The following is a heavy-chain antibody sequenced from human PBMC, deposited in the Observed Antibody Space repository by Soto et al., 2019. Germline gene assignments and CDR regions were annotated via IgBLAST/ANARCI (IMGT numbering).Heavy chain of an antibody. CDR2: ISSNGGSA. CDR1: GFTFRNYP. CDR3: ARGYCSAVGCYVHYYYGFDV. V-gene: IGHV3-23*01. J-gene: IGHJ6*02. D-gene: IGHD2-15*01. Sequence: GGPLRLSCAPAGFTFRNYPMNWVRQAPGRGLELVSSISSNGGSAYYADSVKGRFTISRDNSKNTLYLQMNSLRADDTAVYYCARGYCSAVGCYVHYYYGFDVWGQGTTVTVSS.